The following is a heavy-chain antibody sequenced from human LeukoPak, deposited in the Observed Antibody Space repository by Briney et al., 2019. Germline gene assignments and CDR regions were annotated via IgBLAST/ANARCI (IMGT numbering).Heavy chain of an antibody. D-gene: IGHD2-15*01. J-gene: IGHJ5*02. CDR1: GYTFTSYG. CDR3: AKEVVVVVAARSGFDP. V-gene: IGHV1-18*01. CDR2: ISACNGNT. Sequence: ASVKVSCKASGYTFTSYGISWVRQAPGQGLEWMGWISACNGNTNYAQKLQGRVTMTTDTSTSTAYMELRSLRSDDTAVYYCAKEVVVVVAARSGFDPWGQGTLVTVSS.